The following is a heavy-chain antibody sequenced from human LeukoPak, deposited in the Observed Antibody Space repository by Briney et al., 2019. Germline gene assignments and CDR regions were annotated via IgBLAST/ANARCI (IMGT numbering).Heavy chain of an antibody. CDR3: ARSSGWWSLDY. V-gene: IGHV3-23*01. CDR2: FDTGFGT. J-gene: IGHJ4*02. D-gene: IGHD6-19*01. Sequence: PGGSLTLSCAASGFTFSTPPLHWLRQPPGRGLEWVSAFDTGFGTYYPDSLKGRFTISRDNSKNTLFLQMNSLRAEDTAVYYCARSSGWWSLDYWGQGTLVTVSS. CDR1: GFTFSTPP.